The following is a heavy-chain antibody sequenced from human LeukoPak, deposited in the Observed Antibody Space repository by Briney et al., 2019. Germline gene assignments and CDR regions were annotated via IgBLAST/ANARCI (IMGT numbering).Heavy chain of an antibody. D-gene: IGHD3-22*01. CDR3: AREPNKEWYYYDSSGYYGGYGMDV. V-gene: IGHV3-30*03. Sequence: GGSLRLSCAASGFTFSSYSMNWVRQAPGKGLEWVAVISYDGSNKYYADSVKGRFTISRDNSKNTLYLQMNSLRAEDTAVYYCAREPNKEWYYYDSSGYYGGYGMDVWGQGTTVTVSS. CDR2: ISYDGSNK. CDR1: GFTFSSYS. J-gene: IGHJ6*02.